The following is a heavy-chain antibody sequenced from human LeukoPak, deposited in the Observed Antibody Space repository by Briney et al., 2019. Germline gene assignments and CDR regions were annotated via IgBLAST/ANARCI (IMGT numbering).Heavy chain of an antibody. CDR2: ISPESGGT. D-gene: IGHD5-24*01. V-gene: IGHV1-2*02. CDR3: ARSRSGYNYFPGAY. Sequence: ASVNVSCKASGYRFTGYYMHWVRQAPGQGLEWMGWISPESGGTNYPQKFQGRITMTSDTSISTAYMELSSLTSDDTAAYYCARSRSGYNYFPGAYWGQGTLVTVSS. J-gene: IGHJ4*02. CDR1: GYRFTGYY.